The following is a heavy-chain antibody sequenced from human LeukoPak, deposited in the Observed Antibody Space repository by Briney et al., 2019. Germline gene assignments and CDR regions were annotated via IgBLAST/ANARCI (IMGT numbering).Heavy chain of an antibody. CDR2: IYTGGST. Sequence: SETLSLTCTVSGGSISSGSYYWSWLRQPAGKGLEWIGRIYTGGSTNYNPSPKSRFTISVDTSKNQFSLKLSSVTAADTAVYYCAREGAEMATITYYYYYMDVWGKGTTVTISS. CDR3: AREGAEMATITYYYYYMDV. CDR1: GGSISSGSYY. D-gene: IGHD5-24*01. J-gene: IGHJ6*03. V-gene: IGHV4-61*02.